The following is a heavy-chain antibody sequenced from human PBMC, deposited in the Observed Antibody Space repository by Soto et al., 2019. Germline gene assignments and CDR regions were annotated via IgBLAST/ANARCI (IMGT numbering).Heavy chain of an antibody. D-gene: IGHD1-1*01. J-gene: IGHJ4*02. CDR1: GGSITSNW. V-gene: IGHV4-28*01. CDR3: AKNTGGTRGPYFDY. CDR2: IYYSGTT. Sequence: SETLSLTSAVSGGSITSNWWSWVRQPPGKGLEWIGYIYYSGTTYYNPSLKSRVTMSIDRSKNQFSLDLSSVTAVDTAVYYCAKNTGGTRGPYFDYWGQGTPVTVSS.